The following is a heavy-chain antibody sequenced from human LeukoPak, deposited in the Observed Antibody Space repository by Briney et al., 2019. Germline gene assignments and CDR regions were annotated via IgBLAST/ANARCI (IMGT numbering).Heavy chain of an antibody. D-gene: IGHD3-10*01. CDR2: IYYSGST. V-gene: IGHV4-39*01. Sequence: PSETLSLTCTVSGGSISSSSYYWGWIRQPPGKGLEWIGSIYYSGSTYYNPSLKSRVTISVDTSKNQFSLKLSSVTAADPAVYYCARRARGFGESPFDYWGQGTLVTVSS. CDR3: ARRARGFGESPFDY. J-gene: IGHJ4*02. CDR1: GGSISSSSYY.